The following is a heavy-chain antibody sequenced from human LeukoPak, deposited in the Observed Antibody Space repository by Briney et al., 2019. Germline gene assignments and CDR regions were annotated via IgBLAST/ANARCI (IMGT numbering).Heavy chain of an antibody. CDR2: IYYGGST. Sequence: SETLSLTCTVSSGSISSSSHYWGWVRQPPGKGLEWIGSIYYGGSTYYNPSLKSRVTISVDTSKNQFSLKLSSVTAADTAVYYCARDHWPPPLGYCTGGSCLNWFDSWGQGTLVTVSS. D-gene: IGHD2-15*01. J-gene: IGHJ5*01. V-gene: IGHV4-39*07. CDR3: ARDHWPPPLGYCTGGSCLNWFDS. CDR1: SGSISSSSHY.